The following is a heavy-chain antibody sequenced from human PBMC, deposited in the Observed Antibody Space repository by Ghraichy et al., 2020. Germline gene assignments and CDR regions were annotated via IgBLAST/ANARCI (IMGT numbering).Heavy chain of an antibody. Sequence: GGSLRLSCAASGFTFTNYWMSWVRQAPGKGLEWVANIKQDGYENYYVDSVKGRFTISRDNAKNSLFLQMNSLRAEDTAVYYCARDLGYCINGVCIRDVWGQGTTGTVSS. J-gene: IGHJ6*02. CDR1: GFTFTNYW. CDR2: IKQDGYEN. V-gene: IGHV3-7*01. D-gene: IGHD2-8*01. CDR3: ARDLGYCINGVCIRDV.